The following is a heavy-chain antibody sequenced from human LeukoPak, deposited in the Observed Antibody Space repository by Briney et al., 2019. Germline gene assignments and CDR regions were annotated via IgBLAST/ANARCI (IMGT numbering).Heavy chain of an antibody. D-gene: IGHD2-2*01. V-gene: IGHV4-31*03. CDR3: ARDRGPYCSSTSCYGAKWNYGMDV. CDR2: IYYSGST. Sequence: SETLSLTCTVSGGSISSGGYYWSWIRQHPGKGLEWIGYIYYSGSTYYNPPLKSRVTISVDTSKNQFSLKLSSVTAADTAVYYCARDRGPYCSSTSCYGAKWNYGMDVWGKGTTVTVSS. CDR1: GGSISSGGYY. J-gene: IGHJ6*04.